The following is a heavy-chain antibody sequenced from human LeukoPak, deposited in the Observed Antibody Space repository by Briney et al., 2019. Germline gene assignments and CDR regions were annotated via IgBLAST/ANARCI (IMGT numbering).Heavy chain of an antibody. V-gene: IGHV1-3*01. Sequence: ASVKVSCKASGYTFTSYAMHWVRQAPGQRLEWMGWINAGNGNTKYSQKFQGRVTITRDTSASTAYTELSSLRSEDTAVYYCARVYDSSGVPWFDPWGQGTLVTVSS. D-gene: IGHD3-22*01. CDR3: ARVYDSSGVPWFDP. CDR1: GYTFTSYA. CDR2: INAGNGNT. J-gene: IGHJ5*02.